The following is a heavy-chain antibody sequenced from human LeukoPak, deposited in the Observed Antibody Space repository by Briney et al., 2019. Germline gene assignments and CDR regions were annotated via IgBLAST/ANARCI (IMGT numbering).Heavy chain of an antibody. J-gene: IGHJ3*02. Sequence: GGSLRLSCAASGFTFSSYAMSWVRQAPGKGLEWVSAISGSGGSTYYADSVKGRFTISRDNSKNTLYLQMNSLRAEDTAVYYCASAGVGATHAFDIWGQGTMVTVSS. D-gene: IGHD1-26*01. CDR3: ASAGVGATHAFDI. CDR2: ISGSGGST. CDR1: GFTFSSYA. V-gene: IGHV3-23*01.